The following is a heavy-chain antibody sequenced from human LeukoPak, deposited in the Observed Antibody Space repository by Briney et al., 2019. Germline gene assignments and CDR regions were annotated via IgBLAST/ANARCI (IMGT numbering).Heavy chain of an antibody. J-gene: IGHJ3*02. CDR1: GYSISSGYY. V-gene: IGHV4-38-2*01. CDR2: IYHSGST. CDR3: ARGYYYDDAFDI. Sequence: PSETLSLTCAVSGYSISSGYYWGWIRQPPGKGLEWIGSIYHSGSTYYNPSLKSRVTISVDTSKNQFSLKLSSVTAADTAVYYCARGYYYDDAFDIWGQGTMVTVSS. D-gene: IGHD2/OR15-2a*01.